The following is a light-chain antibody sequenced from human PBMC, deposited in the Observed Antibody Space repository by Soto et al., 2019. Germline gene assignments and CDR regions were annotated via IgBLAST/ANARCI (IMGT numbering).Light chain of an antibody. CDR3: QQYKNWRT. CDR1: QSINTN. J-gene: IGKJ1*01. Sequence: EIVMTQSPATLSVSPGEGATLSCSASQSINTNLAWYRQKPRQAPRLLIYDASTRATGIPARIRGSRSGTESAHTIISMKSEDFAVYYSQQYKNWRTFGPGTQVEIK. CDR2: DAS. V-gene: IGKV3-15*01.